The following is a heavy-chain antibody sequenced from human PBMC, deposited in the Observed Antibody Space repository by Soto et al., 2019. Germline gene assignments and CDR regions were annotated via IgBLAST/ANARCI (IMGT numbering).Heavy chain of an antibody. Sequence: VASVKVSCKASGYTITSYYMHCVRQAPGQGLEWMGIINPSGGSTSYAQKFQGRVTMTRDTSTSTVYMELSSLRSEDTAVYYCATLSMTTVTTFDYWGQGTLVTVSS. J-gene: IGHJ4*02. CDR3: ATLSMTTVTTFDY. D-gene: IGHD4-17*01. V-gene: IGHV1-46*01. CDR2: INPSGGST. CDR1: GYTITSYY.